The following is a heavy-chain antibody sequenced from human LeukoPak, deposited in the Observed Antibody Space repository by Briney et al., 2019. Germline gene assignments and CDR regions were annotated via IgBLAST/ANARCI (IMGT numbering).Heavy chain of an antibody. J-gene: IGHJ4*02. Sequence: GGSLRLSCAASGFTFDDYAMHWVRQAPGKGLEWVSGISWNSGSIGYADSVKGRFTISRDNAKNSLYLQMNSLRAEDTVLYYCAKGVSSSWPAYLDYWGQGTLVTVSS. V-gene: IGHV3-9*01. CDR1: GFTFDDYA. D-gene: IGHD6-13*01. CDR3: AKGVSSSWPAYLDY. CDR2: ISWNSGSI.